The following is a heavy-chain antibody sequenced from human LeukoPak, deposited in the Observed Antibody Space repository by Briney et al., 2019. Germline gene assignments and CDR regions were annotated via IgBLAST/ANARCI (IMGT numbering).Heavy chain of an antibody. CDR3: AKDSLVGAGTDFQH. CDR1: ESTFSSYA. V-gene: IGHV3-23*01. D-gene: IGHD6-13*01. J-gene: IGHJ1*01. Sequence: GGSLRLSCAASESTFSSYAMNWVRQAPGKGLEWVSVISGSGGSTYYTDSVKGRFTISRDNSKSTLYLQMNSLRAEDTAIYYCAKDSLVGAGTDFQHWGQGTLVTVSS. CDR2: ISGSGGST.